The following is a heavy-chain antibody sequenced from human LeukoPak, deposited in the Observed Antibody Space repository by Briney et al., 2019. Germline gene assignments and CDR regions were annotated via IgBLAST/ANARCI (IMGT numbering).Heavy chain of an antibody. CDR1: GFTFSSYA. J-gene: IGHJ4*02. D-gene: IGHD3-22*01. V-gene: IGHV3-30*04. Sequence: GGSLRLSCAASGFTFSSYAMHWVRQAPGKGLEWVAVISYDGSNKYYADSVKGRFTISRDNSKNTLYLQMNSLRAEDTAVYYCARDRAGDYDSSGYYYREGFDYWGQGTLVTVSS. CDR3: ARDRAGDYDSSGYYYREGFDY. CDR2: ISYDGSNK.